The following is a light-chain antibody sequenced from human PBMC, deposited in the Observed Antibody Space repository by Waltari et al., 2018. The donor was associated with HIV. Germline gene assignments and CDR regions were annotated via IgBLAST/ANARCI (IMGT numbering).Light chain of an antibody. J-gene: IGLJ2*01. V-gene: IGLV2-14*01. CDR3: SSYTNSSTPVV. Sequence: QSALAQPASVSGSPGQSITISCTGTSSEVGGYNYVSWYQHHPSKVPKLIVYEVSNRPSGVSNRFSGSKSGNTASLTISGLQAEDEADYYCSSYTNSSTPVVFGGGTKLTVL. CDR2: EVS. CDR1: SSEVGGYNY.